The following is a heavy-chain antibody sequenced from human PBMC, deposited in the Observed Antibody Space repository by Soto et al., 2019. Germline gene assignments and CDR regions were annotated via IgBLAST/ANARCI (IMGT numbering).Heavy chain of an antibody. J-gene: IGHJ4*02. Sequence: QVQLQESGPGLVKPSETLSLTCTVSGGSVSSCSYYWSWIRQPPGKGLEWIGYIYYSGSTNYNPSLKRRITISVDTSKSQFSLKLSSVTAADTAVYYCARVYYDSSGYLFDYWGQGTLVTVSS. D-gene: IGHD3-22*01. CDR2: IYYSGST. V-gene: IGHV4-61*01. CDR3: ARVYYDSSGYLFDY. CDR1: GGSVSSCSYY.